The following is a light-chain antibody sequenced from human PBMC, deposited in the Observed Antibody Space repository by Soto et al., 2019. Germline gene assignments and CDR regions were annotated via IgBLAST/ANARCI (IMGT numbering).Light chain of an antibody. V-gene: IGLV2-23*01. Sequence: QSALTQPASVSGSPGQSITISCTGTSSDVGSFDLVSWYQHPPGKAPKLIIFEGSERPSGVSDRFSGSKSRNTASLTISGLHAEDEADYYCCSYAGISAVVFGGGTKLTVL. CDR1: SSDVGSFDL. J-gene: IGLJ2*01. CDR2: EGS. CDR3: CSYAGISAVV.